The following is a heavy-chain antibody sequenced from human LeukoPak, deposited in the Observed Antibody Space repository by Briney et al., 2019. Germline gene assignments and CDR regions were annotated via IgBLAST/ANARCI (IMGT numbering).Heavy chain of an antibody. V-gene: IGHV3-23*01. Sequence: GGSLRLSCAASGFTFSSYAMSWVRQAPGKELEWVSGISGCGGSTYYADSVKGRFTITRDNSKNTLYLQMNSLRAEDTAVYYCAKDAPTDYYYYGMDVWGQGTTVTVSS. CDR2: ISGCGGST. CDR3: AKDAPTDYYYYGMDV. J-gene: IGHJ6*02. CDR1: GFTFSSYA.